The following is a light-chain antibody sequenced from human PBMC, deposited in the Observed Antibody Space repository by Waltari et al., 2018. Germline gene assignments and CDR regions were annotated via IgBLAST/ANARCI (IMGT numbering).Light chain of an antibody. Sequence: QSVLTQPPSVSAAPGQKVTITCPGTGSNIGNNFVSWYQQLPGTAPKLLIYDNNKRPSGIPDRFSGSESGTSATLGITGLQTGDEADYYCGTWDTDLSVVFGGGTKLTVL. V-gene: IGLV1-51*01. J-gene: IGLJ2*01. CDR1: GSNIGNNF. CDR2: DNN. CDR3: GTWDTDLSVV.